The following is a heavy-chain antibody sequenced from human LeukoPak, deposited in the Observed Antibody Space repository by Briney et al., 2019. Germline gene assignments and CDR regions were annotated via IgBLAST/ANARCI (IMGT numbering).Heavy chain of an antibody. CDR2: ISGSGGST. D-gene: IGHD3-3*01. J-gene: IGHJ4*02. CDR1: GLTVSSNY. CDR3: ARLPVVDLEWLLYLDY. Sequence: PGGSLRLSCAASGLTVSSNYMSWVRQAPGKGLEWVSAISGSGGSTYYADSVKGRFTISRDNSKNTLYLQMNSLRAEDTAVYYCARLPVVDLEWLLYLDYWGQGTLVTVSS. V-gene: IGHV3-23*01.